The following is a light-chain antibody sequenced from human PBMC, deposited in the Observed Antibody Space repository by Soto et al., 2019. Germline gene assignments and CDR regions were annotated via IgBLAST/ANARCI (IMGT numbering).Light chain of an antibody. CDR2: DVS. Sequence: QSALTQPASVSGSPGQSITISCTGTSSDVGVYNYVSWYQQHPGKAPKIMIYDVSNRPSGGSNRFSGSKSGNTASLTISGLLAEDEAYYYCSSYTDTSTLVFGGGTKLTVL. V-gene: IGLV2-14*01. J-gene: IGLJ2*01. CDR1: SSDVGVYNY. CDR3: SSYTDTSTLV.